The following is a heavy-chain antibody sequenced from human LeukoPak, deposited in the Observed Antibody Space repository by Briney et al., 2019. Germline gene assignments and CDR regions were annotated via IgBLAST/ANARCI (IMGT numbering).Heavy chain of an antibody. J-gene: IGHJ3*02. CDR3: ARGMAGATGRAGDAFDI. CDR2: INPSGGST. Sequence: ASVKVSCKASGYTFTSYYMHWVRQAPGQGLEWMGIINPSGGSTSYAQKFQGRVTMTRDTSTSTVYMELSSLRSEDTAVYYCARGMAGATGRAGDAFDIWGQGTMVTVSS. V-gene: IGHV1-46*01. CDR1: GYTFTSYY. D-gene: IGHD1-26*01.